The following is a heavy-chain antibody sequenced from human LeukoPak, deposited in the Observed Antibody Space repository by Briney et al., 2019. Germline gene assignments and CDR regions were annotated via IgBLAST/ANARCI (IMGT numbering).Heavy chain of an antibody. V-gene: IGHV3-30*02. CDR3: ARGVDYDFWSGYNY. CDR2: IRYDGDNK. CDR1: GFTFSNYG. D-gene: IGHD3-3*01. Sequence: GGSLRLSCAASGFTFSNYGMHWVRQAPGKGLEWVTFIRYDGDNKYYAHSLKGRFTISRDNSKNTLYLQMNSLRAEDTAVYYCARGVDYDFWSGYNYWGQGTLVTVSS. J-gene: IGHJ4*02.